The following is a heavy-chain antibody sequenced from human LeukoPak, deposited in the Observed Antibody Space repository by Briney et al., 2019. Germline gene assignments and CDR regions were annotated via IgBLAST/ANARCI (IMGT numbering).Heavy chain of an antibody. CDR3: ARDENTPLYYDSSDYFDY. J-gene: IGHJ4*02. CDR1: GYTFNTYG. Sequence: ASVKVSCKPYGYTFNTYGITWVRQAPGQGLEWMGWISPYNGNTNYAQKFQGRVTMTTDTSTSTAYMELRSLRSDDTAVYYCARDENTPLYYDSSDYFDYWGQGTLVTVSS. V-gene: IGHV1-18*01. CDR2: ISPYNGNT. D-gene: IGHD3-22*01.